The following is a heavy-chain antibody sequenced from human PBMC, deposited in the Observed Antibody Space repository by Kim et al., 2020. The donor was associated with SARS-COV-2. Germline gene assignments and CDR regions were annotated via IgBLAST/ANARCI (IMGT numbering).Heavy chain of an antibody. J-gene: IGHJ4*02. V-gene: IGHV1-3*01. CDR2: INAGNGDT. D-gene: IGHD2-2*01. Sequence: ASVKVSCKASGYTFTSYAIHWVRQAPGQSLEWMGWINAGNGDTEYSQKFQGRVTFTRDTSANTAYMELSSLRSEDTAVYYCARGYCSSTRCQYYSDYWGQGALVTVSP. CDR1: GYTFTSYA. CDR3: ARGYCSSTRCQYYSDY.